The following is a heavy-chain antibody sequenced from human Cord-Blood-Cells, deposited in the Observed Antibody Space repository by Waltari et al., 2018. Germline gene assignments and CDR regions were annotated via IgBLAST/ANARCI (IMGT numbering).Heavy chain of an antibody. CDR2: IRGSGAST. CDR3: AKEHGSGSYYNLFYYYYYGMDV. V-gene: IGHV3-23*01. CDR1: GFTFSSYA. D-gene: IGHD3-10*01. Sequence: EVQLLESGGGLVQPGGSLRLSCAASGFTFSSYAMSWVRQAPGKGLEWASGIRGSGASTYCPTSVKGRFTISRDNAKNTLYRQMNSLRAEDTSVYYCAKEHGSGSYYNLFYYYYYGMDVWGQGTTVTVSS. J-gene: IGHJ6*02.